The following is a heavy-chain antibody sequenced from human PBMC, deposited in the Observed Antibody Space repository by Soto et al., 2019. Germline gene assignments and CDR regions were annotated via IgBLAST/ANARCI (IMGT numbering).Heavy chain of an antibody. J-gene: IGHJ4*02. V-gene: IGHV4-39*01. CDR3: ARQFSVDYFDY. CDR1: GDSFTSNSYF. CDR2: IYYSGTT. Sequence: PSETLSLTCTVSGDSFTSNSYFWAWIRQPPGKGLEWIGSIYYSGTTYYNPSLKSRVTISVDRSKNQFSLKLSSVTAADTAVYYCARQFSVDYFDYWGQGALVTVSS.